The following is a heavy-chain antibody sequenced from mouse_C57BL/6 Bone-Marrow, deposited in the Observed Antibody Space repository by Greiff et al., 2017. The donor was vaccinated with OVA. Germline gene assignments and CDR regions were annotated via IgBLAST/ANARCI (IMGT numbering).Heavy chain of an antibody. CDR3: AVITTVVAHFDY. CDR2: IYPGSGST. J-gene: IGHJ2*01. V-gene: IGHV1-55*01. D-gene: IGHD1-1*01. CDR1: GYTFTSYW. Sequence: QVQLKQPGAELVKPGASVKMSCKASGYTFTSYWITWVKQRPGQGLEWIGDIYPGSGSTNYNEKFKSKATLTVDTSSSTAYMQLSSLTSEDSAVYYCAVITTVVAHFDYWGQGTTLTVSS.